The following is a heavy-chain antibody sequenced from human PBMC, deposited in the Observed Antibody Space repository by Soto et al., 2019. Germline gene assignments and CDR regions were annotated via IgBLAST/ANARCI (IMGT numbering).Heavy chain of an antibody. Sequence: EMQLLESGGGLVQPGGSLRLSCAASGFTFSSYAMSWVRQAPGKGLEWVSAISGSGGSTYYADSVKGRFTISRDNSKNTLYLQMHSLRAEDTAVYYCAKGDYGDYQTFDYWGQGTLVTVSS. J-gene: IGHJ4*02. CDR2: ISGSGGST. CDR3: AKGDYGDYQTFDY. D-gene: IGHD4-17*01. CDR1: GFTFSSYA. V-gene: IGHV3-23*01.